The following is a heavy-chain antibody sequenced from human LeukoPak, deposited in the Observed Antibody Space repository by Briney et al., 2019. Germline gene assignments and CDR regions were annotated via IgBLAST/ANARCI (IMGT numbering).Heavy chain of an antibody. D-gene: IGHD1-1*01. CDR2: FDPVDGET. J-gene: IGHJ4*02. CDR1: GYTFTSYD. V-gene: IGHV1-24*01. CDR3: ATAFFERYNWNAPDY. Sequence: ASVKVSCKASGYTFTSYDINWVRQAPGKGLEWMGGFDPVDGETIYAQKFQGRVTMTEDTSTDTAYMELSSLRSEDTAVYYCATAFFERYNWNAPDYWGQGTLVTVSS.